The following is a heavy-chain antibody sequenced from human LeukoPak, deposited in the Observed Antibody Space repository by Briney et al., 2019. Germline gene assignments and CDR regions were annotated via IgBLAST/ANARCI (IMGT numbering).Heavy chain of an antibody. Sequence: PGGSLRLSCAASGFTFSSYGMHWVRQAPGKGLEWVAVISYDGSNKYYADSVKGRFTISRDNSKITLYLQMNSLRAEDTAVYYCAKDLGYCSSTSCYAEWTYYYYGMDVWGQGTTVTVSS. CDR3: AKDLGYCSSTSCYAEWTYYYYGMDV. CDR1: GFTFSSYG. J-gene: IGHJ6*02. D-gene: IGHD2-2*01. V-gene: IGHV3-30*18. CDR2: ISYDGSNK.